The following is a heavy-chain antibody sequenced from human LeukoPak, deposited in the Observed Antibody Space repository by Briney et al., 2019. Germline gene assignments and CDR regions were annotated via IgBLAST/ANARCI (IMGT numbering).Heavy chain of an antibody. CDR2: ISAYNSNT. J-gene: IGHJ4*02. CDR3: ARADYYDRSGYYFFSGFDY. D-gene: IGHD3-22*01. V-gene: IGHV1-18*01. CDR1: GYTFTSYG. Sequence: ASVKVSCKASGYTFTSYGISWVRQAPGQGLEWMGWISAYNSNTNYAQKLQGRVTMTTDTSTSTVYMELSSLRSEDTAVYYCARADYYDRSGYYFFSGFDYWGQGTLVTVSS.